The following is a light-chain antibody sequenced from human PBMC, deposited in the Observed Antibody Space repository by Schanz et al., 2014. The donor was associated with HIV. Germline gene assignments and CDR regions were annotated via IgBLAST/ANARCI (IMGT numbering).Light chain of an antibody. CDR1: SSDVGGHNY. CDR2: EVS. V-gene: IGLV2-8*01. J-gene: IGLJ1*01. CDR3: SSYADSNNYV. Sequence: SALTQPPSASGSPGQSVTISCTGTSSDVGGHNYVSWYQHHPGKAPKLIIFEVSERPSGVPDRFSGSKSGNTASLTVSGLQAEDEADYYCSSYADSNNYVFGTGTKLTVL.